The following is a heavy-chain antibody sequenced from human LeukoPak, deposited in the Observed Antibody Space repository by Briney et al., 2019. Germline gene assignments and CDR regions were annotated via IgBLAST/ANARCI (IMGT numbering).Heavy chain of an antibody. J-gene: IGHJ4*02. CDR3: ARETDYFDY. CDR1: GFPFYRYG. Sequence: PGRSLRLSCAASGFPFYRYGFHWVRQTPGKGLEWLAEIWSDGSRIHYADSVQGRFTITRDSPKSMVYLQLNSLTAEDTAVYYCARETDYFDYWGQGTLVTVSS. CDR2: IWSDGSRI. V-gene: IGHV3-33*01.